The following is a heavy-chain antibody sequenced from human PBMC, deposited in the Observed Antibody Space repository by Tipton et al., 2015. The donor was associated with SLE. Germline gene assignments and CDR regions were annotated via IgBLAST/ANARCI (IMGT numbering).Heavy chain of an antibody. Sequence: LRLSCTVSGDSINSDHWNWIRKSPGKGLEWIGNIYYSGFTNYNPSLKSRVTISIDTSKKQFSLKLSSVTAADTAVYYCAREGGSYTAFDYWGQGTLVTVSS. V-gene: IGHV4-59*01. D-gene: IGHD1-26*01. CDR1: GDSINSDH. J-gene: IGHJ4*02. CDR3: AREGGSYTAFDY. CDR2: IYYSGFT.